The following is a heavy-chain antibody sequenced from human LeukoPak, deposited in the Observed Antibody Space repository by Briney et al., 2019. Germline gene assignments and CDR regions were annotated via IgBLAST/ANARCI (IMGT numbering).Heavy chain of an antibody. CDR2: IRYDGSNK. CDR3: AKDYYYYYYMDV. J-gene: IGHJ6*03. CDR1: GFTFSSYG. Sequence: GGSLRLSCAASGFTFSSYGMHWVRQAPGKGLEWVAFIRYDGSNKYYADSVKGRFTISRDNSKNTLYLQMNSLRAEDTAVYYCAKDYYYYYYMDVWGKGTTVTASS. V-gene: IGHV3-30*02.